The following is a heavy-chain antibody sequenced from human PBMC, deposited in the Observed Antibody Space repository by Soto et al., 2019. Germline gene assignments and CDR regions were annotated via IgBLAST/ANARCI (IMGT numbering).Heavy chain of an antibody. V-gene: IGHV3-23*01. D-gene: IGHD3-3*01. CDR1: GFTFSSYA. Sequence: GGSLRLSCAASGFTFSSYAMSWVRQAPGKGLEWVSAISGSGGSTYYADSVKGRFTISRDNSKNTLYLQMNSLRAEDTAVYYCAKDLTSYYDFWSGYYNYYYYYGMDVWGQGTTVTVSS. CDR3: AKDLTSYYDFWSGYYNYYYYYGMDV. J-gene: IGHJ6*02. CDR2: ISGSGGST.